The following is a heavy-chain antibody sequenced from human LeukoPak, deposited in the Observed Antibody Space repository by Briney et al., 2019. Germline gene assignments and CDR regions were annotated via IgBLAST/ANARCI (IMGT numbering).Heavy chain of an antibody. CDR1: GYTFTGYY. Sequence: ASVKVSCKASGYTFTGYYMHWVRQAPGQGLEWMGWINPNSGGTNYAQKLQGRVTMTRDTSISTAYMELSRLRSDDTAVYYCAIYYGSGSYLYYYYYMDVWGKGTTVTISS. D-gene: IGHD3-10*01. J-gene: IGHJ6*03. CDR3: AIYYGSGSYLYYYYYMDV. CDR2: INPNSGGT. V-gene: IGHV1-2*02.